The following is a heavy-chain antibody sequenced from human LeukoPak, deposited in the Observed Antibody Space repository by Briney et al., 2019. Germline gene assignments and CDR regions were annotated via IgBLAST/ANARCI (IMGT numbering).Heavy chain of an antibody. J-gene: IGHJ6*03. CDR2: IIPIFGTA. V-gene: IGHV1-69*05. CDR1: GGTFSSYA. CDR3: ARAVNRGYYYCYMDV. D-gene: IGHD2/OR15-2a*01. Sequence: SVKVSCKXSGGTFSSYAISWVRQAPGQGLEWMGRIIPIFGTANYAQKFQGRVTITTDESTSTAYMELSSLRSEDTAVYYCARAVNRGYYYCYMDVWGKGTTVTVSS.